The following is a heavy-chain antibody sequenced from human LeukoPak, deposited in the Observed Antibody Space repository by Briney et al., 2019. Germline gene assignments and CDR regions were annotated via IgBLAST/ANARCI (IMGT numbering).Heavy chain of an antibody. CDR1: GGSFSGYY. V-gene: IGHV4-34*01. J-gene: IGHJ6*03. CDR3: ARHKDYYYSYMDV. Sequence: SETLSLTCAVYGGSFSGYYWSWLRQPPGKGLEWIGEINHSGSTNYNPSLKGRVTISVDTSKNQFSLKLSSVTAADTAVYYCARHKDYYYSYMDVWGKGTTVTISS. CDR2: INHSGST.